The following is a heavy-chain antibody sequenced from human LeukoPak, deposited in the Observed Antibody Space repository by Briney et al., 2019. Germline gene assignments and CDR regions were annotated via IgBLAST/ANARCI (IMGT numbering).Heavy chain of an antibody. D-gene: IGHD3-3*01. J-gene: IGHJ5*02. Sequence: SQTLSLTCTVSGPSISSGSYDWGWLLQTGGRGLEWTARIFISRSTNYNSSLKSRVTISVDTPKNQFSLKLSSVTAADTAVYYCARAYDFWTNCFDPWGQGTLVTASS. V-gene: IGHV4-61*02. CDR1: GPSISSGSYD. CDR2: IFISRST. CDR3: ARAYDFWTNCFDP.